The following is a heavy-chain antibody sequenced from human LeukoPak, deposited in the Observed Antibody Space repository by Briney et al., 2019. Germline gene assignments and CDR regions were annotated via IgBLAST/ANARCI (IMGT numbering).Heavy chain of an antibody. CDR1: GYIFTGYY. CDR3: AKAIASTIGRDY. CDR2: INPNSGGT. J-gene: IGHJ4*02. Sequence: ASVKVSCKASGYIFTGYYMHWVRQAPGQGLEWMGWINPNSGGTNYAQKFQGRVTMTSDTSINTAYMELSRLRSDDTAVYYCAKAIASTIGRDYWAQGTLVTVSS. V-gene: IGHV1-2*02. D-gene: IGHD3-3*02.